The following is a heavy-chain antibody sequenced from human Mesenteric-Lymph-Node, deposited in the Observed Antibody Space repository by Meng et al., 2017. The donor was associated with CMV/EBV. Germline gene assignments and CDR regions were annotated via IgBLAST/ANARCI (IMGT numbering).Heavy chain of an antibody. CDR3: AKEFGPFDAFDV. J-gene: IGHJ3*01. V-gene: IGHV3-33*06. CDR1: GFTFNTYG. D-gene: IGHD3-10*01. CDR2: IWADGIHK. Sequence: GESLKISCGASGFTFNTYGMHWVRQAPGKGLEWVAVIWADGIHKYYSDSVKGRFTISRDNSENTLDLQMSSLRAEDTAAYYCAKEFGPFDAFDVWGQGTMVTVSS.